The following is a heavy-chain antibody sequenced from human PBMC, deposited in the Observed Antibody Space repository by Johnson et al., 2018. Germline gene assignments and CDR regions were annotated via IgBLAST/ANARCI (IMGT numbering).Heavy chain of an antibody. Sequence: QVQLVQSGGGVVQPGRSXRLSCAASGFTFSDYYLSWIRPAPGKGLEWVSYISSIVSTIYYRDSEKGRFTISRDNSKNSLYLQMNGLGPEDTAVYYCAGVRSWLQPRIYGTDVWCKGTTVTVSS. CDR3: AGVRSWLQPRIYGTDV. J-gene: IGHJ6*04. V-gene: IGHV3-11*01. CDR2: ISSIVSTI. D-gene: IGHD6-19*01. CDR1: GFTFSDYY.